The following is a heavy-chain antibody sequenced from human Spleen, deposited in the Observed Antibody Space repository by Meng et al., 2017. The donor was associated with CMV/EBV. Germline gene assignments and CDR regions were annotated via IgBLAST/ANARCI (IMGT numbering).Heavy chain of an antibody. CDR3: ARDFTGWYFDL. V-gene: IGHV1-18*01. CDR2: ISAYNGNT. CDR1: GYTFTGYG. J-gene: IGHJ2*01. D-gene: IGHD3-9*01. Sequence: SCKGSGYTFTGYGISWVRQAPGQGLEWMGWISAYNGNTNYAQKLQGRVTMTTDTSTSTAYMELRSLRSDDTAVYYCARDFTGWYFDLWGRGTLVTVSS.